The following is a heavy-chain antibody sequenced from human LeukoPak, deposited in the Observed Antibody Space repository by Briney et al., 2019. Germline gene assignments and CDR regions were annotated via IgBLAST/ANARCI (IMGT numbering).Heavy chain of an antibody. CDR1: GFTFDDYA. V-gene: IGHV3-9*01. J-gene: IGHJ4*02. Sequence: GGSLRLSCAASGFTFDDYAMHWVRQAPGKGLEWVSGISWNSGSIGYADSVKGRFTISRDNAKNSLYLQMNSLRAEDTALYYCAKDMVTMVRGVTIDYWGQGTLVTVSP. CDR2: ISWNSGSI. D-gene: IGHD3-10*01. CDR3: AKDMVTMVRGVTIDY.